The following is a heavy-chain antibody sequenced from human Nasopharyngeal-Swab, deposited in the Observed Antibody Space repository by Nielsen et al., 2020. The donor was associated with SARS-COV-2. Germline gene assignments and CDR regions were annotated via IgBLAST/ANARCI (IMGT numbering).Heavy chain of an antibody. CDR1: GGSISSSNYY. CDR2: IHYTGST. D-gene: IGHD6-13*01. CDR3: ASLYSSSWFHFDH. J-gene: IGHJ4*02. Sequence: SETLSLTCTVSGGSISSSNYYWGWIRQPPGKGLEWIGSIHYTGSTYYNPSLKSRVTISVDTSRHQFSLRLSSVTAADTAVYYCASLYSSSWFHFDHWGQGTLVTVSS. V-gene: IGHV4-39*01.